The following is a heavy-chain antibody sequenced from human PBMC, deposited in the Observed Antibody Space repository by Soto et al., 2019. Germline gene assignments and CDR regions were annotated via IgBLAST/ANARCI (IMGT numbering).Heavy chain of an antibody. J-gene: IGHJ3*01. CDR1: GYTFTGYG. CDR3: GRDGSGGIIES. Sequence: QVQLVQSGAEVKKPGASVKVSCKTSGYTFTGYGINWVRQAPGHGLAWMGWISVFNGNTKYGQNIQDRVIMTTDPSTSTAYMELRSLRSDDTAVNFCGRDGSGGIIESWGQGTMLIVSS. V-gene: IGHV1-18*01. D-gene: IGHD2-15*01. CDR2: ISVFNGNT.